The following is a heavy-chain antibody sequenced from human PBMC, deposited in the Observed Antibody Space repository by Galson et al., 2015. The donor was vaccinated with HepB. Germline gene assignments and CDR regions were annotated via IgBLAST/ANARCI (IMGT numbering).Heavy chain of an antibody. J-gene: IGHJ4*02. CDR3: VRENGGYYYIF. CDR2: ISPDGSST. Sequence: SLRLSCAASGFTFTTHWMHWVRQAPGKGLVWVSRISPDGSSTTYADSVEGRFTISRDNAKNTLDLQLNSLRAEDTAVYYCVRENGGYYYIFWGQGTLVTVSS. CDR1: GFTFTTHW. V-gene: IGHV3-74*01. D-gene: IGHD3-22*01.